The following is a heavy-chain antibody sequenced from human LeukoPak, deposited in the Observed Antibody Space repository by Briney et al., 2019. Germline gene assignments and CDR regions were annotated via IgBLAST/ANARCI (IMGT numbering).Heavy chain of an antibody. D-gene: IGHD6-13*01. CDR2: IYYSGST. CDR1: GGSISSTSYY. J-gene: IGHJ4*02. Sequence: PSETLSLTCIVSGGSISSTSYYWGWIRQPPGKGLEWIGSIYYSGSTYYNPSLKSRVTISVDTSKNQFSLKLSSVTAADTAVYYCAREEGGGSSWSFDYWGQGTLVTVSS. V-gene: IGHV4-39*07. CDR3: AREEGGGSSWSFDY.